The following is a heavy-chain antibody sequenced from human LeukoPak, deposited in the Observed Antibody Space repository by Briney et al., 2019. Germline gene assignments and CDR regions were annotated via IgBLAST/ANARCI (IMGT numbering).Heavy chain of an antibody. D-gene: IGHD3-16*02. CDR2: FDPEDGET. V-gene: IGHV1-24*01. J-gene: IGHJ4*02. CDR1: GYTLTELS. Sequence: ASVKVSCKVSGYTLTELSMHWVRQAPGKGLEWMGGFDPEDGETIYAQKFQGRVTMTEDASTDTAYMELSSLRSEDTAVYYCATFYDYVWGSYRSYYFDYWGQGTLVTVSS. CDR3: ATFYDYVWGSYRSYYFDY.